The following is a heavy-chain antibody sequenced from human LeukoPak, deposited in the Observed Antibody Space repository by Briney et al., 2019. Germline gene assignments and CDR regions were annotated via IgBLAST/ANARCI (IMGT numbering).Heavy chain of an antibody. CDR3: VRASSSGWYADY. CDR1: GGSISSSSYY. Sequence: PETLSLTCTVSGGSISSSSYYWGWIRQPPGKGLEWIGSIYYSGSTYYNPSLMSRVTISVDTSKNQFSLKLSSVTAAATAVYYCVRASSSGWYADYWGQGTLATVSS. D-gene: IGHD6-19*01. CDR2: IYYSGST. J-gene: IGHJ4*02. V-gene: IGHV4-39*07.